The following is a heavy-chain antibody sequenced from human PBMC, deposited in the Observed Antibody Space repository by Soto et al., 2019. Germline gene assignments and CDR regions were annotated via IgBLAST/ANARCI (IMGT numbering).Heavy chain of an antibody. J-gene: IGHJ5*02. CDR2: VYATGTS. D-gene: IGHD4-17*01. CDR3: VRDGSKTLRDCFDP. Sequence: SATLSLTCSVSGGSMSKFYWSWIRKTAGKGLEWMGRVYATGTSDYNPSLRSRIAMSVDISKKTFSLRLRSVTAADTGVYYCVRDGSKTLRDCFDPWGQGILVTVT. CDR1: GGSMSKFY. V-gene: IGHV4-4*07.